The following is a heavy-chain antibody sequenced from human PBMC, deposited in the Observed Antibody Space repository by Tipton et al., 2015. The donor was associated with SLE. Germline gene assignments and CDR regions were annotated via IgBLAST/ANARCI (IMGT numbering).Heavy chain of an antibody. Sequence: SLRLSCTASRFTFSNYEMNWVRQAPGKGLEWVSYITSSGGARYYADSVRGRFTVSRDNAKNSLHLQMNSLRAEDTAVYYCAAGLLWFGECYYWGQGALVTVSS. J-gene: IGHJ4*02. CDR1: RFTFSNYE. D-gene: IGHD3-10*01. CDR2: ITSSGGAR. V-gene: IGHV3-48*03. CDR3: AAGLLWFGECYY.